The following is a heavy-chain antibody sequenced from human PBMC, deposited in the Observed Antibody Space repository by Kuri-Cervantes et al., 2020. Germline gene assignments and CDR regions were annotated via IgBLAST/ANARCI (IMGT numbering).Heavy chain of an antibody. CDR1: GYTFTSYG. V-gene: IGHV1-18*01. Sequence: ASVKVSCKASGYTFTSYGISWVRQAPGQGLEWMGWISAYNGNTNYAQKLQGRVTMTTDTSTSTAYMELRSLRSDDTAVYYCARDSRYFDWLRVWAPNYGMDVWGQGTTVTVSS. D-gene: IGHD3-9*01. CDR2: ISAYNGNT. CDR3: ARDSRYFDWLRVWAPNYGMDV. J-gene: IGHJ6*02.